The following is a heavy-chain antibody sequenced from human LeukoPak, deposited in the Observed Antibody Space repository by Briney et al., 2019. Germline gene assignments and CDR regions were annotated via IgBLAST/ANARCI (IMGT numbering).Heavy chain of an antibody. CDR2: IYPGDSDT. J-gene: IGHJ4*02. Sequence: GESLKISCKGSGYNFINYLIAWVRQMPVKGLEWMGIIYPGDSDTTYSPSFQGQVTISADKSISTAYLQWSSLKASDTAMYYCARHNQVAGYFDYWGQGTLVTVSS. CDR3: ARHNQVAGYFDY. D-gene: IGHD6-19*01. V-gene: IGHV5-51*01. CDR1: GYNFINYL.